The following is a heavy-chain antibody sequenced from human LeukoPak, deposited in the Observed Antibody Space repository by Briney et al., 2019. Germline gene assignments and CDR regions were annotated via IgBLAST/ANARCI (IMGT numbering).Heavy chain of an antibody. J-gene: IGHJ4*02. V-gene: IGHV3-21*01. CDR1: GFTFSSYS. CDR3: ARGGVTYYYDSSGYD. CDR2: ISSSSSYI. Sequence: PGGSLRLSCAASGFTFSSYSMNWVRQAPGKGLEWVSSISSSSSYIYYADSVKGRFTISRDNAKNSLYLQMNSLRAEDTAVYYCARGGVTYYYDSSGYDWGQGTLVTVSS. D-gene: IGHD3-22*01.